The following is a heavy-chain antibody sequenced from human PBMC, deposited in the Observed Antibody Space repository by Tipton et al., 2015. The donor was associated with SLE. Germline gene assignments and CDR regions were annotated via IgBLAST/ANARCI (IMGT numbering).Heavy chain of an antibody. CDR2: LYATNTA. CDR1: HFSVGSKY. J-gene: IGHJ4*02. CDR3: AKLYYRQVWFHFDS. Sequence: SLRLSCATSHFSVGSKYMSWVRQAPGKGLEWVSLLYATNTAYYADSVKGRFTISRDNSKNTLYLQMNSLRAEDTALYYCAKLYYRQVWFHFDSWGQGTLVTVSS. V-gene: IGHV3-53*01. D-gene: IGHD1-26*01.